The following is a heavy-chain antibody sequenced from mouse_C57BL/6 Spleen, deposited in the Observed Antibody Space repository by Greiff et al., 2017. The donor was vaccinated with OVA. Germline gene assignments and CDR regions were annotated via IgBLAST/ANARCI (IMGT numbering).Heavy chain of an antibody. CDR2: IYPGDGDT. Sequence: VKVVESGPELVKPGASVKISRKASGYAFSSSWMNWVKQRPGKGLEWIGRIYPGDGDTNYNGKFKGKATLTADKSSSTAYMQLSSLTSEDSAVYFCARSAVYYDYAMDYWGQGTSVTVSS. CDR3: ARSAVYYDYAMDY. CDR1: GYAFSSSW. D-gene: IGHD1-1*01. V-gene: IGHV1-82*01. J-gene: IGHJ4*01.